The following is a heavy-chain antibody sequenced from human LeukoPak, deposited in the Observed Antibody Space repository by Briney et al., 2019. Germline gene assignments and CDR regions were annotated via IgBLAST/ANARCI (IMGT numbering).Heavy chain of an antibody. D-gene: IGHD6-13*01. Sequence: QPGGSLRLSCAASGFTVSGNYMSWVRQAPGKGLEWVSVIYTAGSTYNADSVKGRFTISRDKSKNTLYLQMNTLRAEDTAVYFCAGGNTWSGLSYWGQGTLLTVSS. CDR2: IYTAGST. CDR1: GFTVSGNY. CDR3: AGGNTWSGLSY. V-gene: IGHV3-53*01. J-gene: IGHJ4*02.